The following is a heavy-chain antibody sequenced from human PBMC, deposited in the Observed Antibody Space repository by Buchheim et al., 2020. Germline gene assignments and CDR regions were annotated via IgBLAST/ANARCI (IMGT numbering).Heavy chain of an antibody. CDR1: GGSISSSRYY. V-gene: IGHV4-39*01. CDR2: IYYRGST. D-gene: IGHD2-8*01. J-gene: IGHJ4*02. Sequence: QLQLQESGPGLVKPSETLSLTCTVSGGSISSSRYYWGWIRQPPGKGLAWIGSIYYRGSTYYNPSLKSRVTISIDTSKNQFSLKLSSVTAADTAVYYCASREDCTNGVCQVDYWGQGTL. CDR3: ASREDCTNGVCQVDY.